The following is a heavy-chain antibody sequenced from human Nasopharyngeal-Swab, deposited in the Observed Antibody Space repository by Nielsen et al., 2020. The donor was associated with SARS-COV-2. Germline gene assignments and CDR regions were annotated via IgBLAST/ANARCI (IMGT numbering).Heavy chain of an antibody. CDR1: GFTFSSYT. CDR3: AKLYSSSWWIDS. J-gene: IGHJ4*02. Sequence: GESLKISCVASGFTFSSYTMIWVRQAPGKGLESVSSISGSGGSTYYADSVKGRFTISRDNSKNRLYIQMDSLRGEDTALYYCAKLYSSSWWIDSWGQGTLVTVSS. D-gene: IGHD6-13*01. CDR2: ISGSGGST. V-gene: IGHV3-23*01.